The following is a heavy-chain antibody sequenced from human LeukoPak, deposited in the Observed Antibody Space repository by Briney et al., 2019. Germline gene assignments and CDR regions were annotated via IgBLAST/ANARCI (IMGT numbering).Heavy chain of an antibody. CDR2: IYYSGGT. CDR3: ARHVREGYNYVDH. D-gene: IGHD5-24*01. Sequence: SETLSLTCTVSGGSTSGYYWSWIRQPPGKGLEWIGYIYYSGGTNSNPSLKSRVTISVDTSKNQFSLKLRAVTAADTAVYYCARHVREGYNYVDHWGQGTLVTVSS. V-gene: IGHV4-59*08. CDR1: GGSTSGYY. J-gene: IGHJ4*02.